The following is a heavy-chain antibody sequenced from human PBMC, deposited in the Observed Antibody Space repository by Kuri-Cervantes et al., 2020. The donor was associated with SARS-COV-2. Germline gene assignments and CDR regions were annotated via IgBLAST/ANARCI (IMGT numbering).Heavy chain of an antibody. CDR1: GFTFSSYS. D-gene: IGHD2-2*01. CDR3: ASLGGTSWHDY. V-gene: IGHV3-21*01. Sequence: GESLKISCAASGFTFSSYSMLWVRQAPGKGLEWVSSINTDGSHKNYADSVKGRFTISRDNAKNSLYLQMNSLRAEDTAVYYCASLGGTSWHDYWGQGTLVTVSS. J-gene: IGHJ4*02. CDR2: INTDGSHK.